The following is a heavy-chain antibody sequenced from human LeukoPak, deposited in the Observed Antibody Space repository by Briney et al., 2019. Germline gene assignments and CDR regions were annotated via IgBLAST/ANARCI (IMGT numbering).Heavy chain of an antibody. CDR3: ARSVIAVAGPDY. J-gene: IGHJ4*02. D-gene: IGHD6-19*01. Sequence: ASVKVSCKASGGTFSSYTISWVRQAPGQGLEWMGSIIPILGIANYAQKFRGRVTITADKSTSTAYMELSSLRSEDTAVYYCARSVIAVAGPDYWGQGTLVTVSS. CDR1: GGTFSSYT. CDR2: IIPILGIA. V-gene: IGHV1-69*02.